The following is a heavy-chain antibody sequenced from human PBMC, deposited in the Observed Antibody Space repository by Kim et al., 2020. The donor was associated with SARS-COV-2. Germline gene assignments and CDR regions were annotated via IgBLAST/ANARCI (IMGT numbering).Heavy chain of an antibody. CDR1: GGSISSSSYY. D-gene: IGHD2-2*01. J-gene: IGHJ4*02. CDR3: ARVQGYCSSTSCSAPFDY. V-gene: IGHV4-39*01. Sequence: SETLSLTCTVSGGSISSSSYYWGWIRQPPGKGLEWIGSIYYSGSTYYNPSLKSRVTISVDTSKNQFSLKLSSVTAADTAVYYCARVQGYCSSTSCSAPFDYWGQGTLVTVSS. CDR2: IYYSGST.